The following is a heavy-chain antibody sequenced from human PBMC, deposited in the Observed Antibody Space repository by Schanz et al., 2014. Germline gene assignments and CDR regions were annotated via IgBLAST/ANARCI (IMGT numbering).Heavy chain of an antibody. V-gene: IGHV3-23*01. CDR3: ARIGGSVFDY. CDR1: GFTFSDAW. CDR2: ISASGGDT. J-gene: IGHJ4*02. D-gene: IGHD3-10*01. Sequence: EMQLLESGGGLAQPGGSLRLSCAASGFTFSDAWMSWVRQAPGKGLEWLSVISASGGDTYYADSVKGRFTISRDNSKNSLYLQMNSLRAEDTAVYYCARIGGSVFDYWAQGTLVTVSS.